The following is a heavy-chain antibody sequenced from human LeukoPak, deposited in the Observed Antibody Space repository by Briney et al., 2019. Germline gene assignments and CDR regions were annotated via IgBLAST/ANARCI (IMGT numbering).Heavy chain of an antibody. Sequence: GGSLRLSCAASGFTFSSYAMSWVRQAPGKGLEWVSSISSSSSYIYYADSVKGRFTISRDNSKNTLYLQMNSLRAEDTAVYYCAKGPRVWSSRGGFDPWGQGTLVTVSS. CDR3: AKGPRVWSSRGGFDP. V-gene: IGHV3-23*01. CDR2: ISSSSSYI. J-gene: IGHJ5*02. D-gene: IGHD3-16*02. CDR1: GFTFSSYA.